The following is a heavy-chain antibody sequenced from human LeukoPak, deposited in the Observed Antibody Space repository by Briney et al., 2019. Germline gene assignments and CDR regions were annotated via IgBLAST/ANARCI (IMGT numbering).Heavy chain of an antibody. CDR2: LFHTGNT. J-gene: IGHJ4*02. CDR3: ARTQMYFHILTGHHKYFDY. CDR1: GDSITNHY. D-gene: IGHD3-9*01. V-gene: IGHV4-59*11. Sequence: NPSETLSLTCTVSGDSITNHYWNWIRQPPGKGLEWIGNLFHTGNTDYNPSLKSRVTISIQTSKNQFSLKLSSVTAADTAVYYCARTQMYFHILTGHHKYFDYWGQGILVTVSS.